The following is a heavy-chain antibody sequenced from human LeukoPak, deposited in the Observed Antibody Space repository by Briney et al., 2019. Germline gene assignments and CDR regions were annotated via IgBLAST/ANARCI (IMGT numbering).Heavy chain of an antibody. CDR2: INPSGGST. CDR3: ARNVASGFDS. J-gene: IGHJ4*02. D-gene: IGHD3-10*01. Sequence: ASVKVSCKTSGYTFTTYYIHWVRQAPGQGGEWMGMINPSGGSTSYAQKFQGRVTMTGDTSTSTTYMELNSLRSEDTAVYYCARNVASGFDSWGQGTLATVSS. V-gene: IGHV1-46*01. CDR1: GYTFTTYY.